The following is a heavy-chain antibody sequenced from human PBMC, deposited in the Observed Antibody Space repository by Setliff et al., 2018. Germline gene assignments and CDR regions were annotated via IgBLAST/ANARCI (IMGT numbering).Heavy chain of an antibody. V-gene: IGHV1-69*05. CDR2: TIPIFGTT. D-gene: IGHD3-22*01. J-gene: IGHJ2*01. Sequence: GASVKVSCKASGGTFSSYGISWVRQGPGQGLEWMGGTIPIFGTTDYAQKFQGRVTIITDESTSTAFMQLSSLRSEDTAVYYCARLYYDSSGYHFWYFDLWGRGTLVTVSS. CDR1: GGTFSSYG. CDR3: ARLYYDSSGYHFWYFDL.